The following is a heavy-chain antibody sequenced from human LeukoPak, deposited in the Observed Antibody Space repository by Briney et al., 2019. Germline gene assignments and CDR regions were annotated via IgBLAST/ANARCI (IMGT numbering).Heavy chain of an antibody. CDR2: IYPGDSDT. J-gene: IGHJ4*02. CDR3: ARRNYYDSSGYYVFDY. CDR1: GYTFTSYW. Sequence: GESPKISCQGSGYTFTSYWIGWVRQMPGKGLEWMGIIYPGDSDTRYSPSFQGQVTISADKSISTAYVQWSSLKASDTAMYYCARRNYYDSSGYYVFDYWGQGTVVTVSS. V-gene: IGHV5-51*01. D-gene: IGHD3-22*01.